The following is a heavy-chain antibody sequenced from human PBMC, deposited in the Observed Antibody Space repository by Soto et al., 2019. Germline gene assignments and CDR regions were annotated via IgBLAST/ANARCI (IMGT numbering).Heavy chain of an antibody. CDR3: ARDQGQEGNWFDP. CDR1: GGSISSYY. CDR2: IYYSGST. J-gene: IGHJ5*02. Sequence: SETLSLTCTVSGGSISSYYWSWIRQPPGKGLEWIGYIYYSGSTNYNPSPKSRVTISVDTSKNQFSLKLSSVTAADTAVYYCARDQGQEGNWFDPWGQGTLVTVSS. V-gene: IGHV4-59*01.